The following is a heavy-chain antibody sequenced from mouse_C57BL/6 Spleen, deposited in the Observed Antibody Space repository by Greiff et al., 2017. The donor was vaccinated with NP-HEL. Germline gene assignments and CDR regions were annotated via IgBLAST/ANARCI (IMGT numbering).Heavy chain of an antibody. CDR3: ARNPLGYGSSYEAMDY. CDR1: GFTFSDYG. CDR2: ISSGSSTI. J-gene: IGHJ4*01. Sequence: EVMLVESGGGLVKPGGSLKLSCAASGFTFSDYGMHWVRQAPEKGLEWVAYISSGSSTIYYADTVKGRFTISRDNAKNTLFLQMTSLRSEDTAMYYCARNPLGYGSSYEAMDYWGQGTSVTVSS. V-gene: IGHV5-17*01. D-gene: IGHD1-1*01.